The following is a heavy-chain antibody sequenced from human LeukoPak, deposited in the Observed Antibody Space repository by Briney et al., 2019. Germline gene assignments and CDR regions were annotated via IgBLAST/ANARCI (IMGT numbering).Heavy chain of an antibody. J-gene: IGHJ4*02. Sequence: SETLSLTCTVSGGSISSSSYYWGWIRQPPGKGLEWIGSIYYSGSTYYNPSLKSRVTISVDTSKNQFSLKLSSVTAADTAVYYCARQRLYDSSGYLVSPFDYWGQGTLVTVSS. CDR2: IYYSGST. CDR3: ARQRLYDSSGYLVSPFDY. V-gene: IGHV4-39*01. D-gene: IGHD3-22*01. CDR1: GGSISSSSYY.